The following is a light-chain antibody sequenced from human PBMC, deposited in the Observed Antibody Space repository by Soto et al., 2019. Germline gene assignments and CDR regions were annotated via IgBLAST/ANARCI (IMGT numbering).Light chain of an antibody. CDR3: HHYNNWPPYT. J-gene: IGKJ2*01. CDR2: GAS. Sequence: EIVMTQSPATLSVSPGERATLSCSASQSVTNSLAWYQQKPGQAPRLLIYGASTRATGIPARFSGSGSATEFTLTISSLQSEDSAVYYCHHYNNWPPYTFGQGTKLEIK. CDR1: QSVTNS. V-gene: IGKV3D-15*01.